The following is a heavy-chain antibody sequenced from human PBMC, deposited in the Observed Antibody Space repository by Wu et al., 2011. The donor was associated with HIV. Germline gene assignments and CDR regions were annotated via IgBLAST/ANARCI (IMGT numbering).Heavy chain of an antibody. CDR2: GDSDT. Sequence: GDSDTRYSPSFQGQVTISADRSISTAYLQWSSLKASDTAMYYCARRGSGYYLAEKKYNWFDPWGQGTLVTVPS. CDR3: ARRGSGYYLAEKKYNWFDP. D-gene: IGHD3-3*01. J-gene: IGHJ5*02. V-gene: IGHV5-51*01.